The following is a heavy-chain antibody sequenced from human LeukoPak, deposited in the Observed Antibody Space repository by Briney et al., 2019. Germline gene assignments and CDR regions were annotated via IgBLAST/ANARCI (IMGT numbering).Heavy chain of an antibody. CDR2: IYYSGNT. CDR3: ARGLTSPLGYCSGGSCYLWDY. V-gene: IGHV4-31*03. Sequence: PSETLSLTCTVSGGSISSGGYYWSWIRQHPGKGLEWIGYIYYSGNTYYNPSLKSRVTISVDTSKNQFSLKLSSVTAADTAVYYCARGLTSPLGYCSGGSCYLWDYWGQGTLVTVSS. D-gene: IGHD2-15*01. CDR1: GGSISSGGYY. J-gene: IGHJ4*02.